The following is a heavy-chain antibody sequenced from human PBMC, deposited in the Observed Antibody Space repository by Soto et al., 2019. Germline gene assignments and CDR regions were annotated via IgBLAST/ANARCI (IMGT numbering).Heavy chain of an antibody. CDR1: GFTFSSYS. Sequence: GGSLRLSCAASGFTFSSYSMNWVRQAPGKGLEWVSSLSSSSSYIYYADSVKGRFTISRDNAKNSLYLQMNGLRAEDTAVYYCARDGYYYDSSGYYGNFDYWGQGTLVTVSS. D-gene: IGHD3-22*01. J-gene: IGHJ4*02. CDR2: LSSSSSYI. V-gene: IGHV3-21*01. CDR3: ARDGYYYDSSGYYGNFDY.